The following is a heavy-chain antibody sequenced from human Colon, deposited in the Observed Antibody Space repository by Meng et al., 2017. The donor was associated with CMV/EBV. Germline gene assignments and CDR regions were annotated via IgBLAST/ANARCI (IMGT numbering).Heavy chain of an antibody. CDR3: ARSWSHIGGWFDA. J-gene: IGHJ5*02. D-gene: IGHD1-26*01. CDR2: IGTTGDT. V-gene: IGHV3-13*01. CDR1: GFTFSTYD. Sequence: GESLKISCAASGFTFSTYDMHWVRQATGKGLEWVSGIGTTGDTYYAGSVKGRFTISGENAKNTLYLQMNSLTAGDTAVYYCARSWSHIGGWFDAWGQGTLVTVSS.